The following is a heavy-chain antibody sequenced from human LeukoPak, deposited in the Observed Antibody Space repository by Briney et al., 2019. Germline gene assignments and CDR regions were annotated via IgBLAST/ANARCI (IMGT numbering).Heavy chain of an antibody. CDR2: IYYTGNT. CDR3: ARQTGSGLFILP. Sequence: SETLSLTCTVSGVSTSSSYSYWGWIRQPPGMGLEWIVSIYYTGNTYYNASLKSQVSISIDTSKNQFSLKLTSVTAADTAVYYCARQTGSGLFILPGGQGTLVTVSS. CDR1: GVSTSSSYSY. J-gene: IGHJ4*02. V-gene: IGHV4-39*01. D-gene: IGHD3/OR15-3a*01.